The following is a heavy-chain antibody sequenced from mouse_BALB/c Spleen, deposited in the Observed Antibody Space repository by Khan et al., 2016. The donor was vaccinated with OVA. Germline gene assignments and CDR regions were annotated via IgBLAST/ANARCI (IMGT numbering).Heavy chain of an antibody. J-gene: IGHJ2*01. CDR3: ARGNYYGYYFDY. CDR2: ISYSGVT. Sequence: EVQLVESGLGLVKPSQSLSLTCTVTGYPITSGYAWNWIRQFPGNKLEWMGYISYSGVTSYTPSLKSRISITRDTSKNQFFLQLNSVTTEDTATYYCARGNYYGYYFDYWGQGITLTVSS. D-gene: IGHD1-1*01. CDR1: GYPITSGYA. V-gene: IGHV3-2*02.